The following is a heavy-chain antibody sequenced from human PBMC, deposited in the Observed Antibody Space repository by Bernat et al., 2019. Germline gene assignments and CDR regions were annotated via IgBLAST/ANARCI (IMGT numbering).Heavy chain of an antibody. Sequence: DVQLVESGGGLVQPGGSLRLSCAASGFTFSHYWMSWVRQAPGKGLEWVANIKEDGSEKYYVDSVKDRFTISRDNAKNSLYLQMNSLRAEDTAVYFCARDNYDTSPLDYWGQGTLVSVSS. CDR2: IKEDGSEK. CDR1: GFTFSHYW. J-gene: IGHJ4*02. CDR3: ARDNYDTSPLDY. D-gene: IGHD3-22*01. V-gene: IGHV3-7*01.